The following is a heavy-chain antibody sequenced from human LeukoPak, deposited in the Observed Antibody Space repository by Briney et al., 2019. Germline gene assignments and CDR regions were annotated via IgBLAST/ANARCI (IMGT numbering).Heavy chain of an antibody. CDR3: ARAKGSWYERFFDY. V-gene: IGHV4-30-2*01. CDR2: IYHSGST. CDR1: GGSISSGGYS. Sequence: PSQTLSLTCAVSGGSISSGGYSWSWIRQPPGKGLEWIGYIYHSGSTYYNPSLKSRVTISVDRSKNQFSLKLSSVTAADTAVYYCARAKGSWYERFFDYWGQGTLVTVSS. J-gene: IGHJ4*02. D-gene: IGHD6-13*01.